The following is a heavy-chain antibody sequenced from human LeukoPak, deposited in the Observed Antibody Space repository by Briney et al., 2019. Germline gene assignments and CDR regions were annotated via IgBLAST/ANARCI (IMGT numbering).Heavy chain of an antibody. CDR3: ARGWGPYGGHYFDY. J-gene: IGHJ4*02. CDR1: GGSISSGSYY. D-gene: IGHD4-23*01. V-gene: IGHV4-39*07. CDR2: INHSGST. Sequence: PSQTLSLTCTVSGGSISSGSYYWSWIRQPPGKGLEWIGEINHSGSTNYNPSLKSRVTISVDTSKNQFSLKLSSVTAADTAVYYCARGWGPYGGHYFDYWGQGTLVTVSS.